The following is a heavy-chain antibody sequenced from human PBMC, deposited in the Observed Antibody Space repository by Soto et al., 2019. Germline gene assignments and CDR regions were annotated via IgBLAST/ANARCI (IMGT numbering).Heavy chain of an antibody. J-gene: IGHJ4*02. CDR3: VRGPSQGSSVFGPLDF. V-gene: IGHV3-64D*06. Sequence: EVQLVESGGGLVQPGGSLRLSCSASVFIFSAFAMYWVRQAPGKGLEYVSVISYNGGSTYYADSVKGRFTISRDNSKNTVYLKMSSLRAEDTAVYYCVRGPSQGSSVFGPLDFWGQGTLVTVSS. CDR1: VFIFSAFA. D-gene: IGHD3-3*01. CDR2: ISYNGGST.